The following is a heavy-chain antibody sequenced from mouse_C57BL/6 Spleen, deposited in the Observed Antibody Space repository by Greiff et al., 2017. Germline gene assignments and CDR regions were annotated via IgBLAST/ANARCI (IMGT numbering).Heavy chain of an antibody. CDR3: ARIPYDYYGSSYHAMDY. CDR1: GFSLSTFGMG. Sequence: QVTLKESGPGILQPSQTLSLTCSFSGFSLSTFGMGVGWIRQPSGKGLEWLAHIWWDDDKYYNPALKSRLTISKDTSKNQVFLKSAHVDTADTATYYCARIPYDYYGSSYHAMDYWGQGTSVTVSS. J-gene: IGHJ4*01. V-gene: IGHV8-8*01. CDR2: IWWDDDK. D-gene: IGHD1-1*01.